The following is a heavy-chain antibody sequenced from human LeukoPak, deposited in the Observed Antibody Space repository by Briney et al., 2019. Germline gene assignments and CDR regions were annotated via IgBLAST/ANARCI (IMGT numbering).Heavy chain of an antibody. Sequence: SETLSLTCSVSGGSVTSGTYHWGWIRQPPGKGLEWIGSVYFDGGTRYKPSLQSRVTISVDTSKNQFSLRLSSVTAADTALYYCARDHYYDGRGRFDPWGQGTLVTVPS. V-gene: IGHV4-39*07. D-gene: IGHD3-16*01. CDR1: GGSVTSGTYH. CDR2: VYFDGGT. CDR3: ARDHYYDGRGRFDP. J-gene: IGHJ5*02.